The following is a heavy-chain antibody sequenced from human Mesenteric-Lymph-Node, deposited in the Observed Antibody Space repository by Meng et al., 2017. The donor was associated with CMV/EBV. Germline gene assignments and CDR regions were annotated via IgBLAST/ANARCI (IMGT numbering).Heavy chain of an antibody. CDR3: AKIPSYDFWSGYYRYFDD. CDR1: GFTFSSYA. D-gene: IGHD3-3*01. V-gene: IGHV3-23*01. Sequence: GESLKISCAASGFTFSSYAMNWVRQAPGKGLEWVSTISSSGGSTHYADSVKGRFTISRDNSKNTLYLQMNSLRAEDTAIYYCAKIPSYDFWSGYYRYFDDWGQGTLVTSPQ. J-gene: IGHJ4*02. CDR2: ISSSGGST.